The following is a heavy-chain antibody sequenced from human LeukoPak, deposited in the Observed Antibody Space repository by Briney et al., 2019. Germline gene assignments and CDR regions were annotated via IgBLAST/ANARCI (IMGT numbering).Heavy chain of an antibody. V-gene: IGHV3-23*01. D-gene: IGHD6-13*01. CDR3: AKDAAGPEY. CDR2: ISASGSST. Sequence: GGSLRLSCAASGLTFSSYSMSWVRPAPGEGLYWVSGISASGSSTYYADSVKGAFTISRDNAKNTLYLQRNSLRAEDTAVYYCAKDAAGPEYWGQGTLVTVSS. CDR1: GLTFSSYS. J-gene: IGHJ4*02.